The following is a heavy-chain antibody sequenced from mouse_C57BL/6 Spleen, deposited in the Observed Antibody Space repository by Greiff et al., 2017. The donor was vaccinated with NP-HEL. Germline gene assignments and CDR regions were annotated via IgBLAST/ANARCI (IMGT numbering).Heavy chain of an antibody. Sequence: EVHLVESGGGLVQPGGSLKLSCAASGFTFSDYGMAWVRQAPRKGPEWVAFISNLAYSIYYADTVTGRFTISRENAKNTLYLEMSSLRSEDTAMYYCARRAGSSSPYWYFDVWGTGTTVTVSS. J-gene: IGHJ1*03. D-gene: IGHD1-1*01. CDR2: ISNLAYSI. CDR1: GFTFSDYG. V-gene: IGHV5-15*01. CDR3: ARRAGSSSPYWYFDV.